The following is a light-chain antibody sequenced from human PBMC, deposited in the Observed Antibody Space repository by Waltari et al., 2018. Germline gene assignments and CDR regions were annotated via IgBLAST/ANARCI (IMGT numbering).Light chain of an antibody. CDR3: VAWDDSLSGRV. V-gene: IGLV1-47*01. CDR2: RNN. J-gene: IGLJ3*02. CDR1: SSNIGTNY. Sequence: QSVLTQPPSASGTPGQRVTISCSGSSSNIGTNYVYWYQQLPGTAPKLFIYRNNRLPSEVPDRFAGSKSGTSASLAIGGLRSEDEADYYCVAWDDSLSGRVFGGGTKVTVL.